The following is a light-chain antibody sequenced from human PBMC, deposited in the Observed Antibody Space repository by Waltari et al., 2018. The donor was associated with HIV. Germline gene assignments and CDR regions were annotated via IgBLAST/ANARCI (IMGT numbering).Light chain of an antibody. Sequence: VLTQSPGTLSLSPGERATLSCRASQSVGTSYLAWYQQKPGQAPRLLIFGASSRATGIPDRFSGSGSGTDFTLTVSRLEPEDFAVYYCQQYGRSPYTFGQGTKVEIK. CDR2: GAS. CDR1: QSVGTSY. J-gene: IGKJ2*01. V-gene: IGKV3-20*01. CDR3: QQYGRSPYT.